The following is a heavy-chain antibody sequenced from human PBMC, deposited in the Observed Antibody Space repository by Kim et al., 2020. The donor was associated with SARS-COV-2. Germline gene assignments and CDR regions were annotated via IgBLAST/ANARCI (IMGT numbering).Heavy chain of an antibody. D-gene: IGHD6-13*01. CDR1: GGSISSYY. CDR2: IYYSGST. CDR3: ARGYSSSWVYYYGMDV. Sequence: SETLSLTCTVSGGSISSYYWSWIRQPPGKGLEWIGYIYYSGSTNYNPSLKSRVTISVDTSKNQFSLKLSSVTAAGTAVYYCARGYSSSWVYYYGMDVWGQGTTVTVSS. V-gene: IGHV4-59*01. J-gene: IGHJ6*02.